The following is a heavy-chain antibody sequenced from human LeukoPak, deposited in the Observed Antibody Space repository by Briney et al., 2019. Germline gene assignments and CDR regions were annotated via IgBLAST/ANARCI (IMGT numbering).Heavy chain of an antibody. CDR2: IYYSGNT. V-gene: IGHV4-59*01. D-gene: IGHD3-22*01. CDR1: GGSISSYY. Sequence: SETLSLTCTVSGGSISSYYWSWIRQLPGKGLEWIGYIYYSGNTNYNPSLKSRVTISVDTSKNQFSLRLTSVTAADTAVYYCARSFAYYYYDNSGTWDAFDIWGQGTMVTVSS. CDR3: ARSFAYYYYDNSGTWDAFDI. J-gene: IGHJ3*02.